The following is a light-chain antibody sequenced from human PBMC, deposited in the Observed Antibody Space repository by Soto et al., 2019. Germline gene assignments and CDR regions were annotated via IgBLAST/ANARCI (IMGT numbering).Light chain of an antibody. CDR1: QSISGR. CDR3: QQYNSERT. CDR2: AAS. V-gene: IGKV1-5*01. J-gene: IGKJ1*01. Sequence: DIQMTQFPSTLSASVGDRVTITCRASQSISGRLAWYQQKPGKAPKLLIYAASSLESGVPSRFSGSGSGTEFILTISSLQPDDFATYYCQQYNSERTFGQGTKVEIK.